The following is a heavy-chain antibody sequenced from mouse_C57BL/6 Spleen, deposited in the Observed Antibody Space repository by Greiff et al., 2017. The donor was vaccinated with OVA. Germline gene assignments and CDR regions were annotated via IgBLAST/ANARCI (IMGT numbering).Heavy chain of an antibody. CDR3: TSPYGSDYAMDY. CDR2: IDPENGDT. D-gene: IGHD1-1*01. J-gene: IGHJ4*01. Sequence: EVQLKESGAELVRPGASVKLSCTASGFNIKDDYMHWVKQRPEQGLEWIGWIDPENGDTEYASKFQGKATITADTSSNTAYLQLSSLTSEDTAVYYCTSPYGSDYAMDYWGQGTSVTVSS. V-gene: IGHV14-4*01. CDR1: GFNIKDDY.